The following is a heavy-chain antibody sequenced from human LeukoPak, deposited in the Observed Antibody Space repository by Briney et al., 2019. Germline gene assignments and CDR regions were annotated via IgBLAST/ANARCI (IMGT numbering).Heavy chain of an antibody. CDR3: ARDSLVVITTGMSSFDP. J-gene: IGHJ5*02. V-gene: IGHV1-69*13. CDR1: GGTFSSYA. Sequence: SVKVSCKASGGTFSSYAISWVRQAPGQGLEWMGGIIPIFGTANYAQKFQGRVTITADESTSTAYMELGSLRSEDTAVYYCARDSLVVITTGMSSFDPWGQGTLVTVSS. CDR2: IIPIFGTA. D-gene: IGHD3-22*01.